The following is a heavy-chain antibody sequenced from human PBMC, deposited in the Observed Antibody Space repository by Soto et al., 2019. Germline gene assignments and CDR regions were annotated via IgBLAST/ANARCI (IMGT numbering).Heavy chain of an antibody. D-gene: IGHD4-17*01. CDR3: ARLQLYAVTSSLDV. CDR2: IYYSGST. V-gene: IGHV4-39*01. J-gene: IGHJ6*02. Sequence: QLQLQESGPGLVKPSETLSLTCTVSGGSISSSSYYWGWIRQPPGKGLEWIGSIYYSGSTYYNPSLKSRVTISVDTSKNQFSLKLSSVTAADTAVYYCARLQLYAVTSSLDVWGQGTTVTVSS. CDR1: GGSISSSSYY.